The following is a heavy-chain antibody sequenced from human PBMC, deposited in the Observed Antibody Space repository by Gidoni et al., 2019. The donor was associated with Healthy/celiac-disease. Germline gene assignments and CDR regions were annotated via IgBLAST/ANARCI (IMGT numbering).Heavy chain of an antibody. CDR3: AKDRDSVVVVAAKGNIDY. V-gene: IGHV3-23*01. Sequence: EVQLLESGGGLVQPGVSLRLSCAASGFTFSSYAMGWVRQAPGKGLEWGSGISGSGGSTDYADSVKGRLTSYRDNSKNTQYLQMNSLRAEDTAVYYCAKDRDSVVVVAAKGNIDYWGQGTLVAVSS. J-gene: IGHJ4*02. D-gene: IGHD2-15*01. CDR1: GFTFSSYA. CDR2: ISGSGGST.